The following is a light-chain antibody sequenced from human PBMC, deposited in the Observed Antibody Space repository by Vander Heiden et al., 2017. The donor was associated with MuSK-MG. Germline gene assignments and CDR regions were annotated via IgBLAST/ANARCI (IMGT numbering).Light chain of an antibody. CDR1: SIGRYR. CDR3: HVWDSNSDQHG. V-gene: IGLV3-21*02. CDR2: GDS. J-gene: IGLJ1*01. Sequence: SYVLTQPPSVSVAPGQTARIPCGGDSIGRYRVRWYQQKPGQAPVRGSEGDSDRPSGIPERFAGSNSGKTETLNISRVEVGDEPDDAGHVWDSNSDQHGLGAGPKV.